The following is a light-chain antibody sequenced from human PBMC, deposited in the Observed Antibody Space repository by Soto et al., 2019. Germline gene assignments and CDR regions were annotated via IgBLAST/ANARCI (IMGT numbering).Light chain of an antibody. CDR3: SSYTSSSTLGV. CDR2: DVS. CDR1: SSDVGGYNY. J-gene: IGLJ2*01. V-gene: IGLV2-14*01. Sequence: QSALTQPASESGSPGQSITISCTGTSSDVGGYNYVSWYQQHPGKAPKLMIYDVSNRPSGVSNRFSGSKSGNTASLTISGLQAEDKADYYCSSYTSSSTLGVFGGGTKLTVL.